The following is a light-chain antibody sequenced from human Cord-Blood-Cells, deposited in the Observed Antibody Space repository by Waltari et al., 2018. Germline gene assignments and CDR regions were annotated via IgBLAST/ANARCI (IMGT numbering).Light chain of an antibody. J-gene: IGKJ3*01. Sequence: DIQMTQSPSTLSASVGDRVTIPCRASQSISSWLAWYQQKPGKAPKLLIYKASSLESGVPSRFSGSGSGTEFTLTIRSLQPDDFATYYCQQYNSYSFTFGPGTKVDIK. CDR2: KAS. CDR3: QQYNSYSFT. CDR1: QSISSW. V-gene: IGKV1-5*03.